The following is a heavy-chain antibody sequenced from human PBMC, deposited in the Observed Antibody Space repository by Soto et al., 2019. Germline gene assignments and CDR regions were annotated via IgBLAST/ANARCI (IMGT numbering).Heavy chain of an antibody. J-gene: IGHJ6*02. CDR1: GFTVGDYG. V-gene: IGHV3-49*03. Sequence: PGGSLRLSCTASGFTVGDYGMNWLRQSPGKGLEWVGFIRGKASGGTTEYAASVKGRFTISRDDSKSIAYLQMNSLKTEDTAVYYCTRDRSFYYYGMDVWGQGTTVTVSS. CDR2: IRGKASGGTT. D-gene: IGHD6-6*01. CDR3: TRDRSFYYYGMDV.